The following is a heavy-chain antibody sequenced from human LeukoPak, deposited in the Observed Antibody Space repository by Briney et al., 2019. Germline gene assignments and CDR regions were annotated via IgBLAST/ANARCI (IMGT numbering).Heavy chain of an antibody. CDR2: ISGSGGST. Sequence: GGTLRLSCAASGFTFSSYGMSWVRQAPGKGLEWVSAISGSGGSTYYADSVKGRFTISRDNSKNTLYLQMNSPRAEDTAVYYCAKVLDYGDYVQGYFDLWGRGTLVTVSS. D-gene: IGHD4-17*01. CDR1: GFTFSSYG. J-gene: IGHJ2*01. CDR3: AKVLDYGDYVQGYFDL. V-gene: IGHV3-23*01.